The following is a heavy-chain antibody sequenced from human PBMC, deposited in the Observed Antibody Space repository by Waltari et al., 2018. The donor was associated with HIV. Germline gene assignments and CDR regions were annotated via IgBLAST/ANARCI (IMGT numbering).Heavy chain of an antibody. CDR2: INRDGSEK. CDR1: GFTFSSYW. J-gene: IGHJ4*02. Sequence: EVQLVESGGGVVQPGGSLRLSCVVSGFTFSSYWMSWVRQAPGKGLECVANINRDGSEKYYVDSVKGRFTMSRDNAKNSLFLQMNSLRVEDTAVYYCASNNKGWGQGTRVTVSS. V-gene: IGHV3-7*01. CDR3: ASNNKG.